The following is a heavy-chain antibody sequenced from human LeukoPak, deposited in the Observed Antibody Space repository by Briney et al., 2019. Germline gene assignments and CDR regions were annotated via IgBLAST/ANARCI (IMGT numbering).Heavy chain of an antibody. D-gene: IGHD1-26*01. CDR1: GGSISSGNSY. CDR2: THSGGST. CDR3: ARDAGEYVGGSAGHFFDF. J-gene: IGHJ4*02. Sequence: SQTLSLTCTVSGGSISSGNSYWSWVRQHPGRGLEWIGYTHSGGSTYYNPSFRSRVSISLDATDNQFSLRLTSVTAADTAVYYCARDAGEYVGGSAGHFFDFWGQGDLVTVSS. V-gene: IGHV4-31*03.